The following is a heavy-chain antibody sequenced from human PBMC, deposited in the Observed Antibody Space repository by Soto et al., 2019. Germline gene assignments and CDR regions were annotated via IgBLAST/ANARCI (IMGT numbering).Heavy chain of an antibody. CDR2: ISSTGGTA. Sequence: VQLLDSGGGLVQPGGSLRLSCAASGFTFSSYAMGWVSQAPGKGLEWVSGISSTGGTADYADSVKGRFTISRDNSRNQLNLQMRSLRADDTAIYYCVKDRWNVAAAEVFDSWGQGTLVTVSS. CDR3: VKDRWNVAAAEVFDS. V-gene: IGHV3-23*01. CDR1: GFTFSSYA. D-gene: IGHD6-13*01. J-gene: IGHJ4*02.